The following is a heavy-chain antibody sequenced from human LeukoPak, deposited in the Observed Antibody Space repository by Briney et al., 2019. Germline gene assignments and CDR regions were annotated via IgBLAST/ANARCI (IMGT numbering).Heavy chain of an antibody. CDR3: ARVDDYGDKNWFDP. J-gene: IGHJ5*02. CDR2: ISAYNGNT. CDR1: GYTFTSYG. D-gene: IGHD4-17*01. Sequence: GASVTVSCTASGYTFTSYGISWVRQAPGQGLEWMGWISAYNGNTNYAQKLQGRVTMTTDTSTSTAYMELRSLRSDDTAVYYCARVDDYGDKNWFDPWGQGTLVTVSS. V-gene: IGHV1-18*01.